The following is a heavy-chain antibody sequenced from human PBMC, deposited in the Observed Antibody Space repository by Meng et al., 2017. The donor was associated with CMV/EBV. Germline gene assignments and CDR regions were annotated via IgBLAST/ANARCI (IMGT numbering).Heavy chain of an antibody. CDR1: GGSISSSSYY. CDR2: IYYSGST. J-gene: IGHJ4*02. Sequence: SETLSLTCTVSGGSISSSSYYWGWIRQPPGKGLEWIGSIYYSGSTNYNPSLKSRVTISVDTSKNQFSLKLSSVTAADTAVYYCARDGVGATTGFDYWGQGTLVTVSS. V-gene: IGHV4-39*07. CDR3: ARDGVGATTGFDY. D-gene: IGHD1-26*01.